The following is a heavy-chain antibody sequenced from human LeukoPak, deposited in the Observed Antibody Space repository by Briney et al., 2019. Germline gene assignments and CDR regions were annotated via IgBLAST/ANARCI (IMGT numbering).Heavy chain of an antibody. CDR1: GITFSSYA. CDR2: IRGSDGAT. J-gene: IGHJ4*02. CDR3: AKGGYSTSWRNYFDY. V-gene: IGHV3-23*01. Sequence: GGSLRLSCAASGITFSSYAMCWVRQAPGKGLEWVSCIRGSDGATFYAESVKGRFTVSRDTPKNTLYLEMNSLRAEDTAVYYCAKGGYSTSWRNYFDYWGQGALVTVSS. D-gene: IGHD6-13*01.